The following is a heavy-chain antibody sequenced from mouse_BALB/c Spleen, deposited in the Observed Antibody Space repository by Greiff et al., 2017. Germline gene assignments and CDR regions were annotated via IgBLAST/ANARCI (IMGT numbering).Heavy chain of an antibody. V-gene: IGHV5-4*02. D-gene: IGHD2-14*01. CDR2: ISDGGSYT. CDR3: ARGIGGYAMDY. CDR1: GFTFSDYY. J-gene: IGHJ4*01. Sequence: EVHLVESGGGLVKPGGSLKLSCAASGFTFSDYYMYWVRQTPEKRLEWVATISDGGSYTYYPDSVKGRFTISRDNAKNNLYLQMSSLKSEDTAMYYCARGIGGYAMDYWGQGTSVTVSS.